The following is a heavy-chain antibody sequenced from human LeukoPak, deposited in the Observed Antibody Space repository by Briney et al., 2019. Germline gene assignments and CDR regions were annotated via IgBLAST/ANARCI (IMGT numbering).Heavy chain of an antibody. CDR3: AKVGKYQLLRAFDI. V-gene: IGHV3-11*01. J-gene: IGHJ3*02. D-gene: IGHD2-2*01. Sequence: GGSLRLSCAASGFTFSDYYMSWIRQAPGKGLEWVSYISSSGSTIYYADSVKGRFTISRDNAKNSLYLQMNSLRAEDTAVYYCAKVGKYQLLRAFDIWGQGTMVTVSS. CDR2: ISSSGSTI. CDR1: GFTFSDYY.